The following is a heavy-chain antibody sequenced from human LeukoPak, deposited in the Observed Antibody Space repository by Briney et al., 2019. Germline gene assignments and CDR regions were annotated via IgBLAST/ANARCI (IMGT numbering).Heavy chain of an antibody. D-gene: IGHD3-3*01. V-gene: IGHV3-33*01. J-gene: IGHJ4*02. CDR2: IGYDGSNK. CDR1: GFTFSSYG. Sequence: GRSLRLSCAASGFTFSSYGMHWVRQAPGKWLECVAVIGYDGSNKYYADCGKGRFTISRHNSNNPLYLQMNSLRAEDTAIYYCASSRFYALDDWGQGTLVTVSS. CDR3: ASSRFYALDD.